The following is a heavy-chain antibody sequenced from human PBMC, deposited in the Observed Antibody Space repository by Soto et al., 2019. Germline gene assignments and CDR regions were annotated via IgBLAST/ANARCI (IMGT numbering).Heavy chain of an antibody. CDR1: NGSISDYY. CDR3: ARGILEAAASKPFDI. CDR2: IYYSGST. V-gene: IGHV4-59*01. D-gene: IGHD6-13*01. Sequence: XGTLALTCIVSNGSISDYYWTGIRQPPGKGLEWIGYIYYSGSTHYSPSLKSRVTISVDTSKNQFSLKLSSVTAADTAVYFCARGILEAAASKPFDIWGQGTMVTVSS. J-gene: IGHJ3*02.